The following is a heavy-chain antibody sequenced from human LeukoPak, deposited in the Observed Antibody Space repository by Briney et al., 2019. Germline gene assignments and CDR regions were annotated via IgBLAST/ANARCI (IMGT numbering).Heavy chain of an antibody. Sequence: ASVKVSCKASGYSFIDYYIHWVRQAPGQGLEWMGWINPKSGKTNYAQKFQGRVTMTRDTSITTAYMELSRLKSDDTAVYYCARDQVTDYVALWGQGTMATVSS. V-gene: IGHV1-2*02. CDR1: GYSFIDYY. D-gene: IGHD4-17*01. CDR3: ARDQVTDYVAL. J-gene: IGHJ3*01. CDR2: INPKSGKT.